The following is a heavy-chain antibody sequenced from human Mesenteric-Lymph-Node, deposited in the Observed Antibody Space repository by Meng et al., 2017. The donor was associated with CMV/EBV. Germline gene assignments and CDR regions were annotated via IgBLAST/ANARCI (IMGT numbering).Heavy chain of an antibody. D-gene: IGHD1-26*01. CDR1: GFTFSGYG. V-gene: IGHV3-30*03. J-gene: IGHJ6*02. CDR3: ASGSGSYHYYGMDV. Sequence: GESLKISCTASGFTFSGYGIHWVRQAPGKGLEWVALISYNGRNTYYADSVKGRFTISRDNFKNTLYVQMNSLRVEDTAVYYCASGSGSYHYYGMDVWGQGTTVTVSS. CDR2: ISYNGRNT.